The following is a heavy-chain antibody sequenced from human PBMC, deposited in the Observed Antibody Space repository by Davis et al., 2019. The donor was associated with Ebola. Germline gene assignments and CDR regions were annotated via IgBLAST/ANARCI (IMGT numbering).Heavy chain of an antibody. V-gene: IGHV3-23*01. J-gene: IGHJ4*02. CDR3: ASLWDWTVLPIIDY. Sequence: GGSLRLSCSASGFVFSSYAMSWVRQAPGKGLEWVSTISGSGVTIHYADSVKGRFTISRDNSKKMLYLQMDSLRAEDTAVYYCASLWDWTVLPIIDYWGQGALVTVSS. D-gene: IGHD3-16*01. CDR1: GFVFSSYA. CDR2: ISGSGVTI.